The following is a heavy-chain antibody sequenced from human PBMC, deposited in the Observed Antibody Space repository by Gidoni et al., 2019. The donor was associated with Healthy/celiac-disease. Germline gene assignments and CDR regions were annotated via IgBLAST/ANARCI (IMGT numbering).Heavy chain of an antibody. J-gene: IGHJ6*02. CDR2: ISSSGSTI. CDR3: ARGPNYYYYGMDV. CDR1: GFTFSSYE. V-gene: IGHV3-48*03. Sequence: EVQLVESGGGLVQPGGSLRLSCAASGFTFSSYEMNWVRQAPGKGLEWVSYISSSGSTIYYADSVKGRFTISRDNAKNSLYLQMNSLRAEDTAVYYCARGPNYYYYGMDVWGQGTTVTVSS.